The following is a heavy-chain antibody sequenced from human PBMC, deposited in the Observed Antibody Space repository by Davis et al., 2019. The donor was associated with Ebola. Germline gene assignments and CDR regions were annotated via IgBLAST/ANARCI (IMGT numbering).Heavy chain of an antibody. CDR3: AKDMYYDFWTDYSGDYDYGMDV. V-gene: IGHV3-23*01. CDR2: IIGNSGST. Sequence: PGGSLRLSCAASGFTFSSYSMSWVRQAPGKGLEWVSAIIGNSGSTYYADSVKGRLTISRDNSKNTLYLQMNSLRAEDTALYYCAKDMYYDFWTDYSGDYDYGMDVWGKGTTVTVSS. CDR1: GFTFSSYS. D-gene: IGHD3/OR15-3a*01. J-gene: IGHJ6*04.